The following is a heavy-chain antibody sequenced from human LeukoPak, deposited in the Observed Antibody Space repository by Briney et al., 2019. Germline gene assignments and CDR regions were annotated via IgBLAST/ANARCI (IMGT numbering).Heavy chain of an antibody. D-gene: IGHD1-1*01. Sequence: ASVQVSCKVSGYTLTELSLHWVRQAPGKGLEWMGRFDPEDGETIYARKFQGRVTTTEDTSTDTAYMELSSLRSEDTAVYFCAVSLTTGGYYGMDVWGQGTTGTVAS. V-gene: IGHV1-24*01. CDR2: FDPEDGET. CDR3: AVSLTTGGYYGMDV. CDR1: GYTLTELS. J-gene: IGHJ6*02.